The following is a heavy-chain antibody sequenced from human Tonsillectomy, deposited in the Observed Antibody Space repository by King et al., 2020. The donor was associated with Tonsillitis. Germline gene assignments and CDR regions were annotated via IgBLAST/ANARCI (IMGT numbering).Heavy chain of an antibody. J-gene: IGHJ2*01. CDR3: ARQLGLRFLEWPYWYFDL. CDR2: IYYSGST. D-gene: IGHD3-3*01. Sequence: QLQESGPGLVKPSETLSLTCTVSGGSISSYYWSWIRQPPGKGLEWIGDIYYSGSTNYNPSLKSRVTISVDTSKNQFSLKLSSVTAADTAVYYCARQLGLRFLEWPYWYFDLWGRGTLVTVSS. CDR1: GGSISSYY. V-gene: IGHV4-59*08.